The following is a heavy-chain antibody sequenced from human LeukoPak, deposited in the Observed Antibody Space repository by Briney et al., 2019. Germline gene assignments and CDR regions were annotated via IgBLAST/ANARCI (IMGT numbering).Heavy chain of an antibody. Sequence: GGSLRLSCAASGFTFSSYWMHWVRQAPGKGLTWVSRINNDGTNTVYADSVKGRSTISRDNAKNTLYLQMNSLRAEDTAVYYCARGGGGLGYWGQGTLVPVSS. J-gene: IGHJ4*02. CDR3: ARGGGGLGY. D-gene: IGHD3-16*01. V-gene: IGHV3-74*03. CDR1: GFTFSSYW. CDR2: INNDGTNT.